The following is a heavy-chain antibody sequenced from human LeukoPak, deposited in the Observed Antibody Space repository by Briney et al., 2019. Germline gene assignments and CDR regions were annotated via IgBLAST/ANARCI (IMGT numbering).Heavy chain of an antibody. CDR1: GVTFSDYA. CDR2: ITGYGDYS. J-gene: IGHJ3*02. V-gene: IGHV3-23*01. Sequence: PGGSLRLSCAASGVTFSDYAMIWIRQAPGKGLEWVSLITGYGDYSYYTDSVEGRFTLSRDNSKNTLFLQMDSLRAEDTAVYYCARDEGLVAGIWRAYDIWGQGTMVTVSS. CDR3: ARDEGLVAGIWRAYDI. D-gene: IGHD6-19*01.